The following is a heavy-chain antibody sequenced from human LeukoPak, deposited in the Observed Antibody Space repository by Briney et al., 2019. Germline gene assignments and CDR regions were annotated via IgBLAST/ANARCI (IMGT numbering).Heavy chain of an antibody. CDR2: INPEKRDT. CDR1: RYTFTGYA. V-gene: IGHV1-2*02. Sequence: ASVKVSCKAPRYTFTGYAIHWVRQAPGQGLWWMGWINPEKRDTGYAHKFQGRVTMTSETSISTAYMELSSLRSDDTAVYYCAKKVRGPSHPLDFWGQGTLVTVSS. D-gene: IGHD5-12*01. CDR3: AKKVRGPSHPLDF. J-gene: IGHJ4*02.